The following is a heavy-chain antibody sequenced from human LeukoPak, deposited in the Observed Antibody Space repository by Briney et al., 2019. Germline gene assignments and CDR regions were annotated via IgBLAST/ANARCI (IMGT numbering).Heavy chain of an antibody. J-gene: IGHJ6*03. CDR1: GGTFSSYA. CDR2: IIPIFGTV. CDR3: ARSLFRFLEWSYRSYYYYYMGV. V-gene: IGHV1-69*06. Sequence: GASVKVSCKASGGTFSSYAISWVRQAPGQGLEWMGGIIPIFGTVNYAQKFQDRVTITADKSTSTAYMELSSLRSEDTAVYYCARSLFRFLEWSYRSYYYYYMGVWGKGTTVTISS. D-gene: IGHD3-3*01.